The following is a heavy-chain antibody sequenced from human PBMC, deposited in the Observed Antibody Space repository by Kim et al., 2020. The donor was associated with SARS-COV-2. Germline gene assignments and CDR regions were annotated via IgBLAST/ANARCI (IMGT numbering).Heavy chain of an antibody. V-gene: IGHV3-48*03. Sequence: GGSLRLSCVATGFYGMVWVRQTPGKGLEWIAYISRSGNTISYADSVQGRFTISRDDAAISVNLQMIDLRPEATGLYHCARLVVTATNWFDPWGQGTQVT. CDR2: ISRSGNTI. CDR1: GFYG. CDR3: ARLVVTATNWFDP. D-gene: IGHD2-21*02. J-gene: IGHJ5*02.